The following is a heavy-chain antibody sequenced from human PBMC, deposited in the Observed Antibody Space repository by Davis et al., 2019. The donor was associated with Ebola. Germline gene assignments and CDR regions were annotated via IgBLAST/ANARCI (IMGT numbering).Heavy chain of an antibody. CDR2: IYNSGST. CDR1: GGSISSGDHY. V-gene: IGHV4-30-4*01. CDR3: ARDGYIAARRGVIHGMDV. Sequence: MPSETLSLTCTVSGGSISSGDHYWSWIRQPPGKGLEWIGYIYNSGSTHYNPSLKSRVAISADTSKNQFSLKLSFVTAADTAVYYCARDGYIAARRGVIHGMDVWGKGTTVIVSS. D-gene: IGHD6-6*01. J-gene: IGHJ6*04.